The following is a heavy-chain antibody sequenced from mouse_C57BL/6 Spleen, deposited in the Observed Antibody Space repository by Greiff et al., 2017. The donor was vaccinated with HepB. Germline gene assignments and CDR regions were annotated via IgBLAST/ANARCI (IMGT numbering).Heavy chain of an antibody. V-gene: IGHV1-82*01. Sequence: VQLQQSGPELVKPGASVKISCKASGYAFSSSWMNWVKQRPGKGLEWIGRIYPGDGDTNYNGKFKGKATLTADKSSSTAYMQLSSLTSEDSAVYFCARYGWDGSFDYWGQGTTLTVSS. CDR3: ARYGWDGSFDY. CDR2: IYPGDGDT. CDR1: GYAFSSSW. J-gene: IGHJ2*01. D-gene: IGHD4-1*01.